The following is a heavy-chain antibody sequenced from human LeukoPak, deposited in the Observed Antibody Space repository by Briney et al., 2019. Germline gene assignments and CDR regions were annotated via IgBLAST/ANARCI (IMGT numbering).Heavy chain of an antibody. V-gene: IGHV1-18*01. CDR1: GYTFTSYG. Sequence: GASVKVSCKASGYTFTSYGISWVRQAPGQGLEWMGWISAYNGNTNYAQKLQGRVTMTTDTSTSTAYMELRSLRSDDTAVYYCARGPLMVRGVIALPSPYYYYYYMDVWGKGTTVTISS. CDR3: ARGPLMVRGVIALPSPYYYYYYMDV. J-gene: IGHJ6*03. D-gene: IGHD3-10*01. CDR2: ISAYNGNT.